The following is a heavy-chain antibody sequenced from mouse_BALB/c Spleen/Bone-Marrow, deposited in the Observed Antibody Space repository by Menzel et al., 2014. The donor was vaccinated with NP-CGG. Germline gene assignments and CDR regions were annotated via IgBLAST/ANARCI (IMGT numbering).Heavy chain of an antibody. V-gene: IGHV1-4*01. CDR1: GYTFTSYT. CDR2: INPSSGYT. J-gene: IGHJ3*01. Sequence: VQLQQSGAELARPGASVEMSCKASGYTFTSYTMHWVKRRPGQGLEWIGYINPSSGYTNYNQKFKDKATLTADKSSSTAYMQLSSLTSEDSAVYYCARDWTIPFAYWGQGTLVTVSA. CDR3: ARDWTIPFAY. D-gene: IGHD1-1*02.